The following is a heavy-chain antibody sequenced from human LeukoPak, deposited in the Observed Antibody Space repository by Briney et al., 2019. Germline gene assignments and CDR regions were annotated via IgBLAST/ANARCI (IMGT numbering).Heavy chain of an antibody. CDR2: IYYSGST. Sequence: SETLSLTCTVSGGSISSYYWSWIRQPPGKGLEWIGYIYYSGSTNYNPSLKSRVTISVDTSKNQFSLKLSSVTAADTAVYYCARRAGTTGPLFDYWGQGTLVTVSS. CDR1: GGSISSYY. D-gene: IGHD1-1*01. V-gene: IGHV4-59*12. J-gene: IGHJ4*02. CDR3: ARRAGTTGPLFDY.